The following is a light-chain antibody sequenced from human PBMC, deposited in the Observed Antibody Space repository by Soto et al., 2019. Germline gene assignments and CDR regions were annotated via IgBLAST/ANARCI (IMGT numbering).Light chain of an antibody. J-gene: IGKJ4*01. Sequence: EIVLTQSPGPLSLSPGERATLSCRASQSVSSSYLAWYQQTPGQAPRILIYGASSRATGIPDRFSGSGSGTDFTLTISRLEPEDFAVYYCQQYGSSPHTFGGGTKVEIK. CDR2: GAS. CDR3: QQYGSSPHT. V-gene: IGKV3-20*01. CDR1: QSVSSSY.